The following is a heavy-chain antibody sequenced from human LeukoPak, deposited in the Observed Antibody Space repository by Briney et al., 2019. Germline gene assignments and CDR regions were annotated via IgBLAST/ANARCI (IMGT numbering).Heavy chain of an antibody. J-gene: IGHJ4*02. CDR3: ARDYDSSGVLDY. V-gene: IGHV4-61*02. CDR2: IYTSGST. Sequence: SETLSLTCTVSGGSISSGSYYWSWIRQPAGKGLEWIGRIYTSGSTNYNPSLKSRVTISVDTSKNQFSLKLSSVTAADTAVYYCARDYDSSGVLDYWGQGTLVTVSS. CDR1: GGSISSGSYY. D-gene: IGHD3-22*01.